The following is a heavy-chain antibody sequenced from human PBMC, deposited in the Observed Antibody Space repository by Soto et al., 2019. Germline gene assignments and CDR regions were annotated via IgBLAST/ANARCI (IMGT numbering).Heavy chain of an antibody. CDR1: GITFSNAW. CDR2: IKIITDGGTT. CDR3: TTDSADIVVVPATFGMDV. D-gene: IGHD2-2*01. Sequence: PGGSLRLACAASGITFSNAWMTWVRQAPGKGLEWVGRIKIITDGGTTDYAAPVKGRFTISRDDSKDTLYLQMNNLRTEDTAVYHCTTDSADIVVVPATFGMDVWGQGTTVTVSS. J-gene: IGHJ6*02. V-gene: IGHV3-15*01.